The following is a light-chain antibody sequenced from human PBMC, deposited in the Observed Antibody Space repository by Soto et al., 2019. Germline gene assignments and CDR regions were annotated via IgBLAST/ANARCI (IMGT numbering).Light chain of an antibody. Sequence: QSVLAQPASVSGSPGQSITVSCTGTSSVFGSYNLVSWYQQHPGKAPKLMIYEDSKRPSGVSNRFSGSKSGNTASLTISGLQAEDDADYYCCSYAGSSTYVFGTGYMVTVL. CDR1: SSVFGSYNL. J-gene: IGLJ1*01. CDR2: EDS. CDR3: CSYAGSSTYV. V-gene: IGLV2-23*01.